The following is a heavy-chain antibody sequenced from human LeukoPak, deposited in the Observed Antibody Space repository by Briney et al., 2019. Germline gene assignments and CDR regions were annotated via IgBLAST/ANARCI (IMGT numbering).Heavy chain of an antibody. V-gene: IGHV3-21*01. D-gene: IGHD2-2*01. Sequence: PGGSLRLSCAASGFTFSSYATNWVRQAPGKGLEWVSSISSSSSYIYYADSVKGRFTISRDNAKNSLYLQMNSLRAEDTAVYYCARGVVPAARVPSDYYYYYGMDVWGQGTTVTVSS. CDR1: GFTFSSYA. J-gene: IGHJ6*02. CDR2: ISSSSSYI. CDR3: ARGVVPAARVPSDYYYYYGMDV.